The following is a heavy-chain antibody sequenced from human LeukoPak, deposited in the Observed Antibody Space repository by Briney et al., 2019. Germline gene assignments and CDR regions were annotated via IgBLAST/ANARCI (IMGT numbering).Heavy chain of an antibody. J-gene: IGHJ5*02. D-gene: IGHD3-10*01. CDR3: ARDLGGSGSYYNWFDP. Sequence: ASVKVSCKASGYTFTSYYMHWVRQAPGQGLEWMGIINPSGGSTSYAQKFQGRVTMTRDMSTSTVYMELSSLRSEDTAVYYCARDLGGSGSYYNWFDPWGQGTLVTVSS. CDR2: INPSGGST. CDR1: GYTFTSYY. V-gene: IGHV1-46*01.